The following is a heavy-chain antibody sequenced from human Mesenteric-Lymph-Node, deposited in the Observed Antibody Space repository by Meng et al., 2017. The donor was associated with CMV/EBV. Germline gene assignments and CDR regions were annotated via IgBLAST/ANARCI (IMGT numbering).Heavy chain of an antibody. V-gene: IGHV3-21*04. CDR2: ISDSSTYI. J-gene: IGHJ4*02. Sequence: GGSLRLSCVASGFTFTSYTMYWVRQAPGKGLEWVSSISDSSTYIYYADSVKGRFTISRENAKKSLYLQMNSLRAEDTAVYYCARGIFGVAHFDSWGQGPLVPFSS. CDR1: GFTFTSYT. D-gene: IGHD3-3*02. CDR3: ARGIFGVAHFDS.